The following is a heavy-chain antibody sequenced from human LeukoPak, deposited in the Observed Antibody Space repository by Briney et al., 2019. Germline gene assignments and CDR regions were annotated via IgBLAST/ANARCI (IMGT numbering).Heavy chain of an antibody. Sequence: GRSLRLSCAASGFTFSSYAMHWVRQAPGKGLEWVAVISYDGSNKYYADSVKGRFTISRDNSKNTLYLQMNSLRAEDTAVYYCARDGWQLAPPLYYYCYYGMDVWGKGTTVTVSS. V-gene: IGHV3-30*04. J-gene: IGHJ6*04. D-gene: IGHD6-13*01. CDR2: ISYDGSNK. CDR3: ARDGWQLAPPLYYYCYYGMDV. CDR1: GFTFSSYA.